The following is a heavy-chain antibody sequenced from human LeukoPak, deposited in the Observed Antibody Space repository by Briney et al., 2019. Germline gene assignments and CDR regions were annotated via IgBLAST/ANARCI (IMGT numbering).Heavy chain of an antibody. J-gene: IGHJ4*02. CDR2: VYPGDSDT. CDR1: GYNFTNYW. CDR3: ARRIAAAAPPNY. V-gene: IGHV5-51*01. Sequence: GESLKISCKISGYNFTNYWIGWVRQMPGKGLEWMGIVYPGDSDTRYSPSFRGQVTISADKSISTAYLQWSSLKASDTAMYYCARRIAAAAPPNYWGQGTLVTVSS. D-gene: IGHD6-13*01.